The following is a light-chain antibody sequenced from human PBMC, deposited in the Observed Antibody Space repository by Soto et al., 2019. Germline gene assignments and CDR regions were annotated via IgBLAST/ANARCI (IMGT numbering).Light chain of an antibody. J-gene: IGLJ1*01. Sequence: QSVLIQPPSASGTPGQRGTVSCSGGSSNIGSYTVNWYQQLPGAAPKLLIYSNSQRPSGVPDRFSASKSGTSASLAISGLQSEDEAEYYCAAWDDSLNGYVFGPGTKVTVL. CDR1: SSNIGSYT. CDR3: AAWDDSLNGYV. V-gene: IGLV1-44*01. CDR2: SNS.